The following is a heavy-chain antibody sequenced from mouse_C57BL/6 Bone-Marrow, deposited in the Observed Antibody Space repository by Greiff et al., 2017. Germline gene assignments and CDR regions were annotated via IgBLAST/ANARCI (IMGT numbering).Heavy chain of an antibody. J-gene: IGHJ4*01. CDR1: GYTFTSYW. V-gene: IGHV1-61*01. CDR2: IYPSDSET. D-gene: IGHD2-4*01. CDR3: ARFYDDDGGYAMDY. Sequence: QVQLQQPGAELVKPGASVKLSCKASGYTFTSYWMDWVKQRPGQGLEWIGNIYPSDSETHYNQTLKDKATLTVDKSSSTAYMQLSSLTSEDSAVYYCARFYDDDGGYAMDYWGQGTSVTVSS.